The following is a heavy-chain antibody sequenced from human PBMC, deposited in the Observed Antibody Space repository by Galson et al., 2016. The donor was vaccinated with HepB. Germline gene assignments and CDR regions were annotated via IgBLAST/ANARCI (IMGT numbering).Heavy chain of an antibody. CDR2: VAYSGST. V-gene: IGHV4-59*02. D-gene: IGHD4-11*01. Sequence: SETLSLTCTVSGGSVSGYFWSWIRQTPGKGLEWIGYVAYSGSTNYNPSLKRRVTISVDTSKNQFSLKLNSVTAADTAVYYCARDGYSGVTKFDYRGQGTLVTVSS. J-gene: IGHJ4*02. CDR1: GGSVSGYF. CDR3: ARDGYSGVTKFDY.